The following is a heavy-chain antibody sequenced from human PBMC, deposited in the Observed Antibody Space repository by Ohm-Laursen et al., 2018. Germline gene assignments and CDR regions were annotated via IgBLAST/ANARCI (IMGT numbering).Heavy chain of an antibody. V-gene: IGHV3-72*01. CDR3: ARGASSWYDY. D-gene: IGHD6-13*01. CDR2: IRNKANSYTT. CDR1: GFTFSDHY. J-gene: IGHJ4*02. Sequence: SLRLSCAAPGFTFSDHYMDWVRQAPGKGLEWVGHIRNKANSYTTEYAASVKGRFTISRDDSKNSLYLQMNSLKTEDTAVYYCARGASSWYDYWGQGTLVTVSS.